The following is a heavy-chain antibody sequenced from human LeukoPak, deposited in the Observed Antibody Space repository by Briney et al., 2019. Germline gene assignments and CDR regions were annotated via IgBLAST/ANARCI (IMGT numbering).Heavy chain of an antibody. Sequence: GGSLRLSCAASGFTFSDYYMSWIRQAPGKGLEWVGRIRSKTDGGTTDYAAPVKGRFTISRDDSKNTLYLQMNSLKTGDTAVYYCTTARNMVRGVIPLDYWGQGTLVTVSS. CDR3: TTARNMVRGVIPLDY. D-gene: IGHD3-10*01. CDR1: GFTFSDYY. CDR2: IRSKTDGGTT. V-gene: IGHV3-15*01. J-gene: IGHJ4*02.